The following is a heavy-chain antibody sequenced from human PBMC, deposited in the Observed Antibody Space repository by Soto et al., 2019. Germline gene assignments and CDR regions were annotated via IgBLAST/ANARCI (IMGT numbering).Heavy chain of an antibody. V-gene: IGHV4-30-2*01. CDR1: GGSISSGGYS. CDR2: IYHSGST. J-gene: IGHJ4*02. Sequence: QLQLQESGSGLVKPSQTLSLTCAVSGGSISSGGYSWSWIRQPPGKGLEWIGYIYHSGSTYYNPSLKSRVTISVDRAKNQSSLKLSSVPAADTAVYYCAAGGGLQPYYWGQGALVTVSS. D-gene: IGHD1-1*01. CDR3: AAGGGLQPYY.